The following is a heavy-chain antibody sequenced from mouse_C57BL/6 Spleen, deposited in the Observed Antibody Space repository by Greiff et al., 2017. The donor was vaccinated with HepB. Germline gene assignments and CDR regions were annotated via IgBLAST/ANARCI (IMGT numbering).Heavy chain of an antibody. CDR1: GYTFTSYW. V-gene: IGHV1-72*01. J-gene: IGHJ1*03. Sequence: QVQLKQPGAELVKPGASVKLSCKASGYTFTSYWMHWVKQRPGRGLEWIGRIDPNSGGTKYNEKFKSKATLTVDKPSSTAYMQLSSLTSEDSAVYYCARGRAYYGSRGDWYFDVWGTGTTVTVSS. CDR2: IDPNSGGT. CDR3: ARGRAYYGSRGDWYFDV. D-gene: IGHD1-1*01.